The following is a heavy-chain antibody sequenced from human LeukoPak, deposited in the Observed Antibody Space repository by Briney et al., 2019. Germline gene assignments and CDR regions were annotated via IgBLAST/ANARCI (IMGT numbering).Heavy chain of an antibody. CDR3: ARDYPYYDILTENYYYYGMDV. J-gene: IGHJ6*02. Sequence: TSSETLSLTCTVSGSSISSYYWSWIRQPAGKGLEWIGRIYTSGSTNYNPSLKSRVTMSLDTSKNQFSLKLSSVTAADTAVYYCARDYPYYDILTENYYYYGMDVWGQGTTVTVSS. CDR2: IYTSGST. CDR1: GSSISSYY. V-gene: IGHV4-4*07. D-gene: IGHD3-9*01.